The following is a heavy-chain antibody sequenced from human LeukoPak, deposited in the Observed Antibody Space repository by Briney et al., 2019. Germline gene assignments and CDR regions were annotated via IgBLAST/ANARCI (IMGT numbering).Heavy chain of an antibody. CDR3: ATSCGYSSSCYYYYYMDV. D-gene: IGHD6-13*01. Sequence: ASVKVSCKASGYTFTGYYMHWVRQAPGQGLEWMGWINPNSGGTNYAQKFQGRVTMTRDTSISTAYMELSRLRSDDTAVYYCATSCGYSSSCYYYYYMDVWGKGTTVTISS. J-gene: IGHJ6*03. CDR1: GYTFTGYY. CDR2: INPNSGGT. V-gene: IGHV1-2*02.